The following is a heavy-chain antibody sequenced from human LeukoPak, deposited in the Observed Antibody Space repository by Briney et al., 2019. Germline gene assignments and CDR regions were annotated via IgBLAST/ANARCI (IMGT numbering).Heavy chain of an antibody. J-gene: IGHJ4*02. D-gene: IGHD3-10*01. CDR3: ARGGYGSAYFDY. Sequence: SETLSLTCTVSGGSISSGGYYWSWSRQHPGKGLEWIGYIYYSGSTYYNPSLKSRVTISVDTSKNQFSLKLSSVTAADTAVYYCARGGYGSAYFDYWGQGTLVTVSS. CDR2: IYYSGST. CDR1: GGSISSGGYY. V-gene: IGHV4-31*03.